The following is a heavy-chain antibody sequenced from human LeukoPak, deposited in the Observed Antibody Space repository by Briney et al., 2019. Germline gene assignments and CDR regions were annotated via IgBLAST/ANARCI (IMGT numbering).Heavy chain of an antibody. V-gene: IGHV3-30*02. CDR2: IRYDGSNK. D-gene: IGHD2-2*01. CDR1: GSTFSSYV. J-gene: IGHJ4*01. CDR3: TKGLATYTSLAAF. Sequence: GGSLRLSYPASGSTFSSYVIHCVRQAPGKGLEWVAFIRYDGSNKYNADSVKGRFTISRDNSKNTLYLQMNSLRAEDTAVYYCTKGLATYTSLAAFCGQRTLVTVPS.